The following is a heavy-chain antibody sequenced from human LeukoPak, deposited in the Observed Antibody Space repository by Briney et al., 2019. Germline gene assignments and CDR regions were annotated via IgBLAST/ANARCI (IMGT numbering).Heavy chain of an antibody. D-gene: IGHD4-17*01. CDR2: IYYSGST. Sequence: PSESLSLTCTVSGGSISSYYWSWIRQPPGKGLEWIGYIYYSGSTNYNPSLKSRVTISLDTSKNQFSLKLISLTAADTAAYYCARVEYGDYGWFDPWGQGTLVTLSS. CDR1: GGSISSYY. CDR3: ARVEYGDYGWFDP. V-gene: IGHV4-59*01. J-gene: IGHJ5*02.